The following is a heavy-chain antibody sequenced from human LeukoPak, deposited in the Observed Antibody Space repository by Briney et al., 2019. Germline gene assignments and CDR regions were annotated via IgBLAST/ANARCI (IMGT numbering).Heavy chain of an antibody. D-gene: IGHD3-3*01. CDR2: TYNSGST. V-gene: IGHV4-30-4*02. Sequence: SETLSLTCTVSGGSISSGDYYWSWIRQPPGKGLEWIGYTYNSGSTYYNPSLKSRVTMSVDTSKNQFSLKLTSVTAADTAVYYCARSAGFLASDFDYWGQGTLVTVSS. J-gene: IGHJ4*02. CDR3: ARSAGFLASDFDY. CDR1: GGSISSGDYY.